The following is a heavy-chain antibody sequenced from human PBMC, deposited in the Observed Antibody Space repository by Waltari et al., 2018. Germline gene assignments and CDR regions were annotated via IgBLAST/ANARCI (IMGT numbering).Heavy chain of an antibody. Sequence: QLQLQESGPGLVKPSETLSLTCTVSGGSISSSSYYWGWIRQPPGKGLEWIGSIYYSGNTNYNPSIKSRVTISVDTSKNHFSLKLSSVTAADTAGYYCARNGLESWGQGTLVTVSS. V-gene: IGHV4-39*07. J-gene: IGHJ4*02. CDR3: ARNGLES. CDR1: GGSISSSSYY. D-gene: IGHD2-8*01. CDR2: IYYSGNT.